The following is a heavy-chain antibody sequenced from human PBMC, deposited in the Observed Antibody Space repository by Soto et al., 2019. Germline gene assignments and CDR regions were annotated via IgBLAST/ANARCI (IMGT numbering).Heavy chain of an antibody. Sequence: ASVKVSCKASGYTFTSYGISWVRQAPGQGLEWMGWISAYNGNTNYAQKLQGRVTMTTDTSTSTAYMELRSLRSDDTTVYYCARGRIAAAGPLVNWFDPWGQGTTVTVSS. CDR2: ISAYNGNT. D-gene: IGHD6-13*01. V-gene: IGHV1-18*01. CDR3: ARGRIAAAGPLVNWFDP. J-gene: IGHJ5*01. CDR1: GYTFTSYG.